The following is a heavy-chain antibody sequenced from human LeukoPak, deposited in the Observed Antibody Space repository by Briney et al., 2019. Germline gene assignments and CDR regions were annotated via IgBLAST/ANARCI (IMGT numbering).Heavy chain of an antibody. CDR1: GVSISSSNSY. CDR2: IYHSGST. D-gene: IGHD3-16*01. V-gene: IGHV4-39*07. Sequence: SETLSLTCTVSGVSISSSNSYWGWIRQPPGKGLEWIGSIYHSGSTYYNPSLKSRVTISVDTSKNQFSLKLSSVTAADTAVYYCARETSQKGAHYMDVWGKGTTVTISS. CDR3: ARETSQKGAHYMDV. J-gene: IGHJ6*03.